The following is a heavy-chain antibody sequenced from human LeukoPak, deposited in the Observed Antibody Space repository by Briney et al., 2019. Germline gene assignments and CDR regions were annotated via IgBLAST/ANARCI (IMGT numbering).Heavy chain of an antibody. CDR3: AKAGDYLFDH. CDR1: GASISNSNW. D-gene: IGHD4-17*01. J-gene: IGHJ5*02. Sequence: SETLSLTCAVSGASISNSNWWSWVRQTPGTGLEWIGEVYHTGNTNHNPSLKSRVTMSVDKSKNQFSLKMSSVTAADTALYYCAKAGDYLFDHWGQGSLVTVSS. CDR2: VYHTGNT. V-gene: IGHV4-4*02.